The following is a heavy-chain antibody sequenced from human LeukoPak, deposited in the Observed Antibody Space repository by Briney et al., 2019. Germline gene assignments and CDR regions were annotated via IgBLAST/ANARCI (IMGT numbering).Heavy chain of an antibody. Sequence: PGGSLRLSCAASGFTFSGYALTWVRQAPGKGLEWVSTITGSGDATYYADSVKGRFTISRDNSQNMLYLQMNSLRAEDTARYYCAKDLAIAARPVFDSWGRGTLVTVSS. D-gene: IGHD6-6*01. CDR2: ITGSGDAT. CDR3: AKDLAIAARPVFDS. J-gene: IGHJ4*02. V-gene: IGHV3-23*01. CDR1: GFTFSGYA.